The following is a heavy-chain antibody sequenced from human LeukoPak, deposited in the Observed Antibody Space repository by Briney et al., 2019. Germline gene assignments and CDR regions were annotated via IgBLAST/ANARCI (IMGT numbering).Heavy chain of an antibody. D-gene: IGHD6-19*01. V-gene: IGHV3-48*04. CDR3: ARGESAMAGPIHDY. CDR2: ISSSASMI. Sequence: PGGSLRLSCAASGFTFSSYAMSWVRQAPGKGLEWVSYISSSASMIYYADSVKGRFTISRDNAKNSLYLQMNSLRADDTAVYYCARGESAMAGPIHDYWGQGTLVTVSS. CDR1: GFTFSSYA. J-gene: IGHJ4*02.